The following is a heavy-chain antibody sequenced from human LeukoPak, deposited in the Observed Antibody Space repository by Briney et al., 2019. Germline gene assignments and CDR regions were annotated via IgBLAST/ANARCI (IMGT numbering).Heavy chain of an antibody. D-gene: IGHD4-17*01. Sequence: ASVKVSCKASGYTFTGYYMHWVRQAPGQGLEWTGWINPNSGGTNYAQKFQGRVTMTRDTSISTAYMELSRLRSDDTAVYYCARGTDDYGDYGWFDPWGQGTLVTVSS. CDR3: ARGTDDYGDYGWFDP. J-gene: IGHJ5*02. V-gene: IGHV1-2*02. CDR1: GYTFTGYY. CDR2: INPNSGGT.